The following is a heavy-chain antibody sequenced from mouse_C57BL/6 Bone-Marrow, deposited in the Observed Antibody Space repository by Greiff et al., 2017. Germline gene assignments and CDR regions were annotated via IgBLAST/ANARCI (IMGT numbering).Heavy chain of an antibody. V-gene: IGHV1-55*01. CDR1: GYNFTSYW. Sequence: QVHVKQPGAELVKPGASVKMSCKASGYNFTSYWITWVKQRPGQGLEWIGDIYPGSGSTNYNAKFKSKATLTVDTSSTTAYMQLSSLTSEDSAVYYCARGDYDLFAYWGQGTLVTVSA. D-gene: IGHD2-4*01. CDR3: ARGDYDLFAY. CDR2: IYPGSGST. J-gene: IGHJ3*01.